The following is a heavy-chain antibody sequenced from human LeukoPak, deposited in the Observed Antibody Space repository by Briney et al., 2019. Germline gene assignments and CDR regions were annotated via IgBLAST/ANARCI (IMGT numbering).Heavy chain of an antibody. CDR3: SRENGAFSPFGY. D-gene: IGHD2-8*01. Sequence: SGTLSLTCGVSGGSISNTNWWSWVRQPPGQGLEWIGEISLTGLTHYSPSLESRVTVSLDKSKNQLSLNLTSVTAADTAVYYCSRENGAFSPFGYWGQGTLVTVLS. CDR2: ISLTGLT. CDR1: GGSISNTNW. V-gene: IGHV4-4*02. J-gene: IGHJ4*02.